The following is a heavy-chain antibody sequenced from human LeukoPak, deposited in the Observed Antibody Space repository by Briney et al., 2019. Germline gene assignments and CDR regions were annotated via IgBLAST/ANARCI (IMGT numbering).Heavy chain of an antibody. Sequence: GGSLRLSCETAGFTFSSYVMHWVRRTPGKGLVWVSRISHDGIISYADSVKGRCTISRDNAKNTLILQMNSLRVEDTAVYYCARDWVYKIDYWGRGTLVTVSS. D-gene: IGHD5-24*01. J-gene: IGHJ4*02. CDR3: ARDWVYKIDY. V-gene: IGHV3-74*01. CDR1: GFTFSSYV. CDR2: ISHDGII.